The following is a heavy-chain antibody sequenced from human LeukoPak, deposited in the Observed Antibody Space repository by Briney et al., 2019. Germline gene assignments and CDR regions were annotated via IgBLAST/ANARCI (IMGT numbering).Heavy chain of an antibody. CDR1: GGTFSSYA. D-gene: IGHD2-2*01. CDR3: ARADNVVVPAAKVPDYYYYGMDV. Sequence: ASVKVSCKASGGTFSSYAISWVRQAPGQGLEWMGGIIPIFGAANYAQKFQGRVTITADKSTSTAYMELSSLRSEDTAVYYCARADNVVVPAAKVPDYYYYGMDVWGKGTTVTVSS. V-gene: IGHV1-69*06. J-gene: IGHJ6*04. CDR2: IIPIFGAA.